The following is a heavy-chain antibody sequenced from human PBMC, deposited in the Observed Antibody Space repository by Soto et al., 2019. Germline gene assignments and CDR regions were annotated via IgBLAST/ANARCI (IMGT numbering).Heavy chain of an antibody. J-gene: IGHJ4*02. CDR2: IYYSGST. CDR1: GGSISSSSYY. V-gene: IGHV4-39*01. D-gene: IGHD5-18*01. Sequence: SETLSLTCTVSGGSISSSSYYWGWIRQPPGKGLEWIGSIYYSGSTYYNPSLKSRVTISVDTSKNQFSLKLSSVTAADTAVYYCARLVTENTAMAYGYFDYWGQGTLVTVSS. CDR3: ARLVTENTAMAYGYFDY.